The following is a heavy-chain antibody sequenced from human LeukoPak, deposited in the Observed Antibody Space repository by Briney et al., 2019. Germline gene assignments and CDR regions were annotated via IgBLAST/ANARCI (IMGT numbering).Heavy chain of an antibody. CDR1: GFTFSSYS. V-gene: IGHV3-48*04. J-gene: IGHJ6*02. Sequence: GGSLRLSCAASGFTFSSYSMNWVRQAPGKGLEWVSYISSSSSTIYYADSAKGRFTISRDNAKNSLYLQMNSLRAEDTAVYYCARDGGESYGSYYYYGMDVWGQGTTVTVSS. D-gene: IGHD5-18*01. CDR2: ISSSSSTI. CDR3: ARDGGESYGSYYYYGMDV.